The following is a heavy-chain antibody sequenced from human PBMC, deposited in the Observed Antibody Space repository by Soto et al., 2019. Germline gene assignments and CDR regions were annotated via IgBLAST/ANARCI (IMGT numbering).Heavy chain of an antibody. CDR3: ATRSPAFDY. V-gene: IGHV1-18*01. Sequence: ASVKVSCKTSGYIFTSYGIGWVRRAPGQGLEWMGWITTDKGKTTYAQKFQGRVTMTTDTSTSTAYMEMRSLRSDDTAVYYCATRSPAFDYWGQGTLLTVSS. J-gene: IGHJ4*02. CDR1: GYIFTSYG. CDR2: ITTDKGKT.